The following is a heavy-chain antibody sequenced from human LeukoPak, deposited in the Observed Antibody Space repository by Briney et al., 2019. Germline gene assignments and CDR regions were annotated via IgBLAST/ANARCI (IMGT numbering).Heavy chain of an antibody. D-gene: IGHD5-18*01. Sequence: SETLSLTCTVSGGSISSYYWSWIRQPPGKGLEWIGYVFYSGSTNYNPSLKSRVTISVDTSKNQFTLKLSSVTPAVTAVYYCARDGGRFSFGFGYWGQGTLVTVSS. V-gene: IGHV4-59*01. CDR3: ARDGGRFSFGFGY. J-gene: IGHJ4*02. CDR2: VFYSGST. CDR1: GGSISSYY.